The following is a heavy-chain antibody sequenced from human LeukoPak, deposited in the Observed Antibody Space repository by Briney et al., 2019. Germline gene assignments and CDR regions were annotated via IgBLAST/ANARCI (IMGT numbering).Heavy chain of an antibody. V-gene: IGHV3-30*18. Sequence: GGSLGLSCAASGFTFSSYGMHWVRQAPGKGLEWVAVISYDGSNKYYADSVKGRFTISRDNSKNTLYLQMNSLRAEDTAVYYRAKDLEAVTMIVPYWGQGTLVTVSS. CDR1: GFTFSSYG. CDR2: ISYDGSNK. D-gene: IGHD3-22*01. CDR3: AKDLEAVTMIVPY. J-gene: IGHJ4*02.